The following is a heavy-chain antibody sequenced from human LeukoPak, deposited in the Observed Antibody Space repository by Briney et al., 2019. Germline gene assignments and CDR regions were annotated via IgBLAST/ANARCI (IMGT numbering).Heavy chain of an antibody. Sequence: GGSLRLSCAASGFTFSSYSMNWVRQAPGKGLEWVSSISSSSSYIYYADSVEGRFTISRDNAKNSLYLQMNSLRAEDTAVYYCARVHWTDGAFDIWGQGTMVTVSS. CDR2: ISSSSSYI. CDR3: ARVHWTDGAFDI. J-gene: IGHJ3*02. D-gene: IGHD3/OR15-3a*01. CDR1: GFTFSSYS. V-gene: IGHV3-21*01.